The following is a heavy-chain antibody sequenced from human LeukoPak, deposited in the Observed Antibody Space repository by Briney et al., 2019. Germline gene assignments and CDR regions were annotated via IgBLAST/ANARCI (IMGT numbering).Heavy chain of an antibody. D-gene: IGHD4-17*01. V-gene: IGHV1-2*04. CDR1: GYTFTGYY. CDR3: ARIRTYGDYAFEY. Sequence: ASVKVSCKASGYTFTGYYMQWVRQAPGQGLEWMGWINPNSGGTNYAQKFQGWVPMTRDTSISTAYMELSRLRSDDTAVYYCARIRTYGDYAFEYWGQGTLVTVSS. J-gene: IGHJ4*02. CDR2: INPNSGGT.